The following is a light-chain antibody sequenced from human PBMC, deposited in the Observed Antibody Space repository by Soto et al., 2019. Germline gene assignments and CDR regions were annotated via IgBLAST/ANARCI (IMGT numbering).Light chain of an antibody. CDR1: QSVSSN. J-gene: IGKJ2*01. CDR3: QQYNNWPQP. V-gene: IGKV3-15*01. CDR2: GAS. Sequence: EIVMTQSPATLSVSPGERATLSCRASQSVSSNLAWYQQKPGQAPRLLIYGASTRAPGIPARFSGSGSGTEFTLTISSLQSEDFAVYYCQQYNNWPQPFGQGTKLEI.